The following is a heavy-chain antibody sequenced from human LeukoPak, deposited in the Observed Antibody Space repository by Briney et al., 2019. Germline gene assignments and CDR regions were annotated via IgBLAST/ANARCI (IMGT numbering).Heavy chain of an antibody. Sequence: SETLSLTCTVSGASISDYYWNWIRQPPGKGLEWIGYIYYSGSTNYNPSLKSRVTISVDASKNQFSLKLSSVTAADTAVYYCARAKAAAGIDYFDYWGQGTLVTVSS. CDR3: ARAKAAAGIDYFDY. CDR1: GASISDYY. V-gene: IGHV4-59*13. J-gene: IGHJ4*02. CDR2: IYYSGST. D-gene: IGHD6-13*01.